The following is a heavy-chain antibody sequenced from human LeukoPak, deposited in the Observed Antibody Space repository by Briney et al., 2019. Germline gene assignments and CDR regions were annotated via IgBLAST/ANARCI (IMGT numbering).Heavy chain of an antibody. Sequence: GGSLRLSCAAPRFTFSNYAMSWVRQAPGKGLEWVSAITGNGDYTDYADSVKGRFTVSRDNSKNTLYLQMNSLRAEDTAVYYCANDGAYYDSNTDAFDIWGQGTMVTVSS. CDR2: ITGNGDYT. CDR3: ANDGAYYDSNTDAFDI. J-gene: IGHJ3*02. CDR1: RFTFSNYA. D-gene: IGHD3-22*01. V-gene: IGHV3-23*01.